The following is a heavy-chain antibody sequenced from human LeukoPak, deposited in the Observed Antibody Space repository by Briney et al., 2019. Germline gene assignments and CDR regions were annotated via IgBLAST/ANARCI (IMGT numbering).Heavy chain of an antibody. CDR1: GFTFSSFG. CDR2: ISSSSSYI. J-gene: IGHJ6*03. Sequence: GGSLRLSCAASGFTFSSFGMNWVRQAPGKGLEWVSSISSSSSYIYYADSVKGRFTISRDNAKNSLYLQMNSLRAEDTAVYYCARDPMVRGVISYYYYYMDVWGNGTTVTISS. V-gene: IGHV3-21*01. D-gene: IGHD3-10*01. CDR3: ARDPMVRGVISYYYYYMDV.